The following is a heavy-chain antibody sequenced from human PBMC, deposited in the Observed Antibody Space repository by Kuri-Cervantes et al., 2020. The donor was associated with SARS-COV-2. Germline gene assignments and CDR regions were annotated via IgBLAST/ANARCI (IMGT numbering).Heavy chain of an antibody. CDR3: ARRLKDGPPDY. J-gene: IGHJ4*02. CDR1: GGSISSYY. CDR2: IYYSGST. Sequence: SLTCTVSGGSISSYYWSWIRQPPGKGLEWIGYIYYSGSTNYNPSLKSRVTISVDTSKNQFSLKLSSVTAAATAVYYCARRLKDGPPDYWGQGTLVTVSS. V-gene: IGHV4-59*12.